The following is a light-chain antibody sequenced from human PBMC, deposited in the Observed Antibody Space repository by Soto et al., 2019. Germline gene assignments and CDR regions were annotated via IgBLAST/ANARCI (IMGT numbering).Light chain of an antibody. J-gene: IGKJ5*01. V-gene: IGKV1-5*03. CDR2: KAS. Sequence: DIQMTQSPSTLSGSVGDRVTITCRASQTISSWLAWYQQKPGKAPKLLIYKASTLKSGVPSRFSGSGSGTDFTLTVSRLEPEDFAMYYCQQYHWAPDTFGQGTRLEIK. CDR3: QQYHWAPDT. CDR1: QTISSW.